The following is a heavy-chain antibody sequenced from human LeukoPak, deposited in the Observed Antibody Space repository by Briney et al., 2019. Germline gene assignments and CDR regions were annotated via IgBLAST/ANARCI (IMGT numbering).Heavy chain of an antibody. CDR3: ARDSGSIPRSAFDI. CDR1: GFTFSSYA. J-gene: IGHJ3*02. V-gene: IGHV3-48*01. Sequence: PGGSLRLSCAASGFTFSSYAMSWVRQAPGKGLEWVSYISSSSSTIYYADSVKGRFTISRDNAKNSLYLQMNSLRAEDTAVYYCARDSGSIPRSAFDIWGQGTMVTVSS. CDR2: ISSSSSTI. D-gene: IGHD1-26*01.